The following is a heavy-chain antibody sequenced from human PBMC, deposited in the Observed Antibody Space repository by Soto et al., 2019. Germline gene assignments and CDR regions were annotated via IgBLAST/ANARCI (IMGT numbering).Heavy chain of an antibody. CDR2: IYPGDSDT. D-gene: IGHD3-22*01. Sequence: GESLKSSCKGSGYSFTSYWIGWVRQMPGKGLEWMGIIYPGDSDTRYSPSFQGQVTISADKSISTAYLQWSSLKASDTAMYYCARLLYYYDSSDKYWYFDLWGRGTLVTVSS. CDR3: ARLLYYYDSSDKYWYFDL. CDR1: GYSFTSYW. V-gene: IGHV5-51*01. J-gene: IGHJ2*01.